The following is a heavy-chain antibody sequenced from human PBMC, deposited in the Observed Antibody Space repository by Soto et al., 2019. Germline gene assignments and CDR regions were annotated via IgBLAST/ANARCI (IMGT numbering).Heavy chain of an antibody. V-gene: IGHV2-5*02. CDR1: GFSLNKSGVG. CDR3: AHDGLYSSGWYFSAY. J-gene: IGHJ4*02. CDR2: VCCDGDK. D-gene: IGHD6-13*01. Sequence: SRAERVNPTQTLTLTCTFSGFSLNKSGVGVGWIRQPPGNALEWLALVCCDGDKRSSASLKSRLTITKDSSKNQVVLTMTNMDPVDTATYYCAHDGLYSSGWYFSAYRGQGTVVTGSS.